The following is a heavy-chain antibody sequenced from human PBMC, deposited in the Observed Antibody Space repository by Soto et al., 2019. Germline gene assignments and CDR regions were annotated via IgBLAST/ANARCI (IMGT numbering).Heavy chain of an antibody. D-gene: IGHD3-3*01. CDR1: GFTFGDYS. Sequence: FLRLSITASGFTFGDYSMSWVRQAPGKGLEWVGFIRSKAYGGTTEYAASVKGRFTISRDDSKSIAYLQMNSLKTEDTAVYYCTRDYFRYDFWSGYYYGMDVWGQGTTVTVSS. CDR3: TRDYFRYDFWSGYYYGMDV. CDR2: IRSKAYGGTT. V-gene: IGHV3-49*04. J-gene: IGHJ6*02.